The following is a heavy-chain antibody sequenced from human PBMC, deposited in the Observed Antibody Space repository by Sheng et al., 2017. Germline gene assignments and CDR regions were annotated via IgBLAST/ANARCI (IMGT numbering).Heavy chain of an antibody. CDR2: IIPIFGTA. CDR3: AREMRGDFDWPRYYYMDV. Sequence: QVQLVQSGAEVKKPGSSVKVSCKASGGTFSSYAISWVRQAPGQGLEWMGGIIPIFGTANYAQKFQGRVTITTDESTSTAYMELSSLRSEDTAVYYCAREMRGDFDWPRYYYMDVWGKGTTVTVSS. V-gene: IGHV1-69*05. D-gene: IGHD3-9*01. CDR1: GGTFSSYA. J-gene: IGHJ6*03.